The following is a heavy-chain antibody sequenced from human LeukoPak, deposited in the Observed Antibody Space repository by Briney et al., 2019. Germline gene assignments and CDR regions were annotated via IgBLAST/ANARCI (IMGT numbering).Heavy chain of an antibody. CDR1: GFTFSSYA. J-gene: IGHJ4*02. CDR2: ISGSGGST. D-gene: IGHD6-13*01. Sequence: PGGSLRLPCAASGFTFSSYAMSWVRQAPGKGLEWVSAISGSGGSTYYADSVKGRFTISRDNSKNTLYLQMNSLRAEDTAVYYCAKDHSGYSSSWYGYWGQGTLVTVSS. V-gene: IGHV3-23*01. CDR3: AKDHSGYSSSWYGY.